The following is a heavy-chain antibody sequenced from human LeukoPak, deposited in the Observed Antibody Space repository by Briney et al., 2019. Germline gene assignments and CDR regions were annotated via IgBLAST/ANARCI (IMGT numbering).Heavy chain of an antibody. V-gene: IGHV3-30*03. Sequence: GGSLRLSCAASGFTFSSYGMHWVRQAPGKGLEWVAVISYDGSNKYYADSVKGRFTISRDNSKNTLYLQMNSLRAEDTAVYYCARDSVGATNYFDYWGQGTLVTVSS. CDR2: ISYDGSNK. D-gene: IGHD1-26*01. CDR3: ARDSVGATNYFDY. J-gene: IGHJ4*02. CDR1: GFTFSSYG.